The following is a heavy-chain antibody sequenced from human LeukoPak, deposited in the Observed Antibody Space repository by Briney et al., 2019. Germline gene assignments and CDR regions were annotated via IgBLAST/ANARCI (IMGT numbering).Heavy chain of an antibody. V-gene: IGHV4-34*01. Sequence: PSETLSLTCAVYGGSFSGYYWSWIRQPPGKGLEWIGEINHSGSTNYNPSLKSRVTISVDTSKNQFSLKLSSVTAADTAVYYCAREGFGSGWSMEGYWGQGTLVTVSS. D-gene: IGHD6-19*01. CDR1: GGSFSGYY. CDR2: INHSGST. J-gene: IGHJ4*02. CDR3: AREGFGSGWSMEGY.